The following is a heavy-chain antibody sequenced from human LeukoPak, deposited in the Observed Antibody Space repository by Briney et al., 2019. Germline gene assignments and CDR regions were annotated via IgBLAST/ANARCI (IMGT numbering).Heavy chain of an antibody. CDR2: ISSSSSYT. J-gene: IGHJ4*02. D-gene: IGHD2-15*01. V-gene: IGHV3-11*06. CDR1: GFSLSDYY. CDR3: ARGLYCSGGSCYHLPDH. Sequence: PGGSLRLSCAASGFSLSDYYMSWIRQAPGKGLEWVSYISSSSSYTNYADSVKGRFTISRDNAKNSLYLQMNSLRAEDTAVYYCARGLYCSGGSCYHLPDHWGQGTLVTVSS.